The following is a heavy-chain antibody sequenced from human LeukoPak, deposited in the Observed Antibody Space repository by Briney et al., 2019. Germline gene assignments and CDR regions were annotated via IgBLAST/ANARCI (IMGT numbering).Heavy chain of an antibody. J-gene: IGHJ4*02. CDR2: IVGSGAST. CDR1: GFTFSNYA. D-gene: IGHD3-9*01. Sequence: GASLRLSCVASGFTFSNYAMSWVRQAPGKGLEWVSAIVGSGASTYYADSVKGRFTISRDNSKNTLYLQMNSLRAEDTALYYCAKWGDYDVLTGYYDSDYWGQGTLVTVSS. V-gene: IGHV3-23*01. CDR3: AKWGDYDVLTGYYDSDY.